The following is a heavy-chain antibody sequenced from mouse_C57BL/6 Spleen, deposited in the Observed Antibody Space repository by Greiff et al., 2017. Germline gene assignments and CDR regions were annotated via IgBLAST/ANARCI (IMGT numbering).Heavy chain of an antibody. Sequence: VQLQQPGTELVKPGASVKLSCKASGYTFTSYWMHWVKQRPGQGLEWIGNINPSNGGTNYNEKFKSKATLTVDKSSSTAYMQLSSLTSEDSAVYYCAREGIGYYGSSLSWFAYWGQGTLVTVSA. CDR3: AREGIGYYGSSLSWFAY. CDR2: INPSNGGT. D-gene: IGHD1-1*01. CDR1: GYTFTSYW. J-gene: IGHJ3*01. V-gene: IGHV1-53*01.